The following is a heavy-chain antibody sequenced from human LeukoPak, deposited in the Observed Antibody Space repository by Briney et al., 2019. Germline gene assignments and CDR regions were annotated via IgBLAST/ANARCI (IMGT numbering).Heavy chain of an antibody. CDR3: AKGRHDSGGYFDY. J-gene: IGHJ4*02. V-gene: IGHV3-23*01. CDR1: GLTFTNYA. Sequence: PGGSLRLSCAASGLTFTNYAMTWVRQAPGKGLEWVSSISGSGGSTYYADSVKGRFTISRDNSKNTLYLQMNSLRAEDTAVYYCAKGRHDSGGYFDYWGQGTLVTASS. CDR2: ISGSGGST. D-gene: IGHD3-22*01.